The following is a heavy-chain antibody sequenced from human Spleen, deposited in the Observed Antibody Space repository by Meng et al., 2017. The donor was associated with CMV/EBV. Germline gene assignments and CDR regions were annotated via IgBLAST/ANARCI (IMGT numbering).Heavy chain of an antibody. Sequence: GESLKISCAGSGFTFSNYAMTWVRQAPGKGLEWVSTISGSGGDTYYPDSVKGRFTISRDNSKKTVHLQMNSLRVEDTAVYYCAKEGTYWAFDLWGQGTMVTVSS. CDR3: AKEGTYWAFDL. D-gene: IGHD1-14*01. J-gene: IGHJ3*01. V-gene: IGHV3-23*01. CDR2: ISGSGGDT. CDR1: GFTFSNYA.